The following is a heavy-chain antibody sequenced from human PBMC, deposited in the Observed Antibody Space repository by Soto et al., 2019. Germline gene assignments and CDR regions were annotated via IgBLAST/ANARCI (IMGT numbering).Heavy chain of an antibody. V-gene: IGHV4-59*01. CDR1: GGSISSYY. D-gene: IGHD3-22*01. CDR3: ARSHYYDSSGYSFDY. Sequence: SETLSLTRTVSGGSISSYYWSWIRQPPGKGLEWIGYIYYSGSTNYNPSLKSRVTISVDASKNQFSLKLSSVTAADTAVYYCARSHYYDSSGYSFDYWGQGTLVTVSS. J-gene: IGHJ4*02. CDR2: IYYSGST.